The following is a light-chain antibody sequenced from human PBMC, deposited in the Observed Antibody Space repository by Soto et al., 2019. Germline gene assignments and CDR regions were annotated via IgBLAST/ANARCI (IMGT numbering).Light chain of an antibody. V-gene: IGKV1D-12*01. CDR1: QDINNW. J-gene: IGKJ4*01. Sequence: DIQVTQSPSSVSASVGDRVTITCRASQDINNWLAWYQQKPGKAPKLLIYTTSNLQSGVPSRFSGSGSGTDFTLTISSLQPEDFATYYCQQANSFPLPFGGGTKVEIK. CDR3: QQANSFPLP. CDR2: TTS.